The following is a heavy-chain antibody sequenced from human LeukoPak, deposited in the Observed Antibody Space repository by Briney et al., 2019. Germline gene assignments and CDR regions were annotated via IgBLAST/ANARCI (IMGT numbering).Heavy chain of an antibody. V-gene: IGHV1-2*02. CDR2: INPNSGGT. D-gene: IGHD4-11*01. J-gene: IGHJ6*03. CDR1: GYTFTGYY. CDR3: ARDKTQSPLDYYYMDV. Sequence: ASVKVSCKASGYTFTGYYMHWVRHAPGQGLEWMGWINPNSGGTNYAQKFRGRVTMTRDTSISTAYMELSRLRSDDTAVYYCARDKTQSPLDYYYMDVWGKGTTVTVSS.